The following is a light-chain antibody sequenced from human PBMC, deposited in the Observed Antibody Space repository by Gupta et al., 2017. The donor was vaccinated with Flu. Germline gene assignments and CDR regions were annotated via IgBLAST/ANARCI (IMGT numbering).Light chain of an antibody. J-gene: IGKJ2*02. Sequence: DIVMTQSPLSLSVTPGEPASISCRSSQSLLQSNGHDYLAWYLQKPRQSPHLLIYLASSRASGVPDSFSGSGSGTNFTLKLSRVQAEDVGVYYCTQVLQTPCTLGQGTRLDIK. CDR3: TQVLQTPCT. CDR2: LAS. CDR1: QSLLQSNGHDY. V-gene: IGKV2-28*01.